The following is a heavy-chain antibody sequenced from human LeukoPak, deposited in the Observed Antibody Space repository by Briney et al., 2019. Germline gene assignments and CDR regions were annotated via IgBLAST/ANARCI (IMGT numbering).Heavy chain of an antibody. Sequence: SVKVSCKASGGTFSSYAINWVRQAPGQGLEWMGGIIPIFGTANYAQKFQGRVTITADESTSTAYMGLSSLRSEDTAVYYCARVHLGMVRKNRFPYYYYYGMDVWGQGTTVTVSS. J-gene: IGHJ6*02. D-gene: IGHD3-10*01. CDR2: IIPIFGTA. CDR3: ARVHLGMVRKNRFPYYYYYGMDV. CDR1: GGTFSSYA. V-gene: IGHV1-69*13.